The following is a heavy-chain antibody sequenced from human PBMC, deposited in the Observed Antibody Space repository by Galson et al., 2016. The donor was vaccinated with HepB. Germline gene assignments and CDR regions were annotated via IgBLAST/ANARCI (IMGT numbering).Heavy chain of an antibody. CDR1: GFTFGNYA. V-gene: IGHV3-30*18. J-gene: IGHJ4*02. D-gene: IGHD6-13*01. Sequence: SLRLSCAGSGFTFGNYAMHWVRQPPGKGLEWVAVISNDGSNKYYADSVKGRFTISRDNSKNTLSLQMTSLRGEDTAVYYCAKDIAADGYHDFFDYWGQGTLVIVTS. CDR3: AKDIAADGYHDFFDY. CDR2: ISNDGSNK.